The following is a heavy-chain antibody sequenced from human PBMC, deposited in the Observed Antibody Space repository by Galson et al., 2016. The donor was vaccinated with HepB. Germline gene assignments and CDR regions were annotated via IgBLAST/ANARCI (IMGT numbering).Heavy chain of an antibody. CDR3: ARGGTPPEFDP. J-gene: IGHJ5*02. CDR1: GYTFTGYY. V-gene: IGHV1-2*06. Sequence: SVKVSCKASGYTFTGYYMHWVRQAPGQGLEWVGRINPNSGATNYAQNFQGRVTMTRDTSISTAYMELSRLRSDDTAVYYCARGGTPPEFDPWGQGTLVTVSS. CDR2: INPNSGAT. D-gene: IGHD1-14*01.